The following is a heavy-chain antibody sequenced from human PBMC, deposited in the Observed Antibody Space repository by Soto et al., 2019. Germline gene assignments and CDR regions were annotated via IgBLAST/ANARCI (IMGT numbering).Heavy chain of an antibody. CDR2: ISYDGSDK. Sequence: PGGALRLSCAAPWFPFPSYSLHWVPQAPGKGVEWVALISYDGSDKDYADSVKGRFTISRDNSRNTLFLQMNSLRAEDTAVYYCARDYYKYYDSSGYYRSPAYWGQGTLVTVSS. J-gene: IGHJ4*02. CDR3: ARDYYKYYDSSGYYRSPAY. CDR1: WFPFPSYS. V-gene: IGHV3-30-3*01. D-gene: IGHD3-22*01.